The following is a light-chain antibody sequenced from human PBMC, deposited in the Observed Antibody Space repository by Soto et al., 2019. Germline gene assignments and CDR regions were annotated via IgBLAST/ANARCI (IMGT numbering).Light chain of an antibody. CDR3: QQYDKFPLT. V-gene: IGKV1-33*01. CDR2: DAF. Sequence: DIQMTQSPSALSASVGDRVTITCQASQDINNYLNWYQQKPGKAPKVLIYDAFYLQPGVPSRFSGGGSRTQFTLTIGCLLPEDIGTYYCQQYDKFPLTFGGGTKVEI. CDR1: QDINNY. J-gene: IGKJ4*01.